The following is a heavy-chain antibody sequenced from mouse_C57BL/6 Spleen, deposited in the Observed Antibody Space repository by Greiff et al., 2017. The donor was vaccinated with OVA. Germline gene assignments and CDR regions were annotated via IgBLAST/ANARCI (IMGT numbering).Heavy chain of an antibody. Sequence: VQLVESGPGLVQPSQSLSITCTVSGFSLTSYGVHWVRQSPGKGLEWLGVIWRGGSTDYNAAFMSRLSITKDNSKSQVFFKMNSLQADDTAIYYCAKTADGSNWYFDVWGTGTTVTVSS. D-gene: IGHD2-3*01. CDR2: IWRGGST. CDR3: AKTADGSNWYFDV. CDR1: GFSLTSYG. V-gene: IGHV2-5*01. J-gene: IGHJ1*03.